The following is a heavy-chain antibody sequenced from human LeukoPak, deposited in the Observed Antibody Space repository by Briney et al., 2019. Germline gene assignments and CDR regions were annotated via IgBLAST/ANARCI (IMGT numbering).Heavy chain of an antibody. J-gene: IGHJ6*02. D-gene: IGHD3-10*01. Sequence: SETLSLTCAVYGGSFSGYYWSWIHQPPGKGLEWIGEINHSGSTNYNPSLKSRVTISVDTSKNQFSLKLTSVTAADTAVYYCARGSGGTKYYYYYGMDVWGQGTTVTVSS. CDR3: ARGSGGTKYYYYYGMDV. V-gene: IGHV4-34*01. CDR1: GGSFSGYY. CDR2: INHSGST.